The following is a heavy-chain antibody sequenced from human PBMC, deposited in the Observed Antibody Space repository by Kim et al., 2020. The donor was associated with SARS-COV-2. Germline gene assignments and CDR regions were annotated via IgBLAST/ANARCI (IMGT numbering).Heavy chain of an antibody. D-gene: IGHD4-17*01. J-gene: IGHJ4*02. CDR1: GGSFSGYY. V-gene: IGHV4-34*01. CDR3: ARGLHMTTVSSGY. CDR2: INNSGST. Sequence: SETLSLTCAVYGGSFSGYYWSWIRQPPGKGLEWIGEINNSGSTNYNPSLKSRVTISVDTSKNQFSLKLSSVTAADTAVYYCARGLHMTTVSSGYWGQGTLVTVSS.